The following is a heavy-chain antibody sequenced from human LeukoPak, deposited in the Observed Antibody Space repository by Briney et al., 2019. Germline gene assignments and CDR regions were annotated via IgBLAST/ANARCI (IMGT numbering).Heavy chain of an antibody. CDR3: AKEYDYVWGSYRYIDY. V-gene: IGHV3-21*04. CDR2: ISSSSSYI. J-gene: IGHJ4*02. Sequence: GSLRLSCAASGFTFSSYSMNWVRQAPGKGLEWVSSISSSSSYIYYADSVKGRFTISRDNAKNSLYLQMNSLRAEDTAVYYCAKEYDYVWGSYRYIDYWGQGTLVTVSS. D-gene: IGHD3-16*02. CDR1: GFTFSSYS.